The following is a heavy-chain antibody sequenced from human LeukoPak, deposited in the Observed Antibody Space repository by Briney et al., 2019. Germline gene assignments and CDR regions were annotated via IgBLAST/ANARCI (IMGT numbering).Heavy chain of an antibody. CDR2: IYYTGTT. CDR1: AGSVSNGNYY. Sequence: PSETLSLTCTVSAGSVSNGNYYWSWLRQPPGKALEWIGYIYYTGTTYYIPSLEGRVTISVDTSKNQFSVKLNSVTAADTAVYYCARFSSGYYYGAFDIWGQGTMVTVSS. J-gene: IGHJ3*02. CDR3: ARFSSGYYYGAFDI. V-gene: IGHV4-61*01. D-gene: IGHD3-22*01.